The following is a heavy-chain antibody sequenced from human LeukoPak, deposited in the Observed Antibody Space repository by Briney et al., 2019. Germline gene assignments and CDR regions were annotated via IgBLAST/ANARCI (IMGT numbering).Heavy chain of an antibody. D-gene: IGHD2-2*01. CDR3: ARDFCSTTSCHFDY. CDR1: GGSVSSDNYY. J-gene: IGHJ4*02. CDR2: ISYSGRA. V-gene: IGHV4-61*01. Sequence: PSETLSLTCTVSGGSVSSDNYYWTRIRQPPWKGLEWFGYISYSGRATYNPSLKSRVTMSIDTSKNQFSLKLNSVTAADTAVYYCARDFCSTTSCHFDYWGQGTLVTVSS.